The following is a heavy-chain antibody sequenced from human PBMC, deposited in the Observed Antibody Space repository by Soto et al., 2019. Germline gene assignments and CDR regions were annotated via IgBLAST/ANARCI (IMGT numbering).Heavy chain of an antibody. CDR1: GFAFRTSA. Sequence: QMELVQSGPEVKKPGTSVNVSCKASGFAFRTSAVQWVRQARGERLEWIGWIVVASGNTYYPQKFQERVTMTTDTSTSTAYMELRSLRSDDTAVYYCARENDYGWFDPWGQGTLVTVSS. CDR2: IVVASGNT. D-gene: IGHD4-17*01. V-gene: IGHV1-58*01. CDR3: ARENDYGWFDP. J-gene: IGHJ5*02.